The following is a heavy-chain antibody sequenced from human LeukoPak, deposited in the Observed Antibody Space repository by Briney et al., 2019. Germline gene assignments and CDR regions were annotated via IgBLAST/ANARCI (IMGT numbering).Heavy chain of an antibody. J-gene: IGHJ3*02. CDR3: AMQYYSDSTGYESAFDI. V-gene: IGHV3-43*02. CDR1: GFTFDDYA. D-gene: IGHD3-22*01. Sequence: GGSLRLSCAASGFTFDDYAMHWVRQAPGKGLEWVSLISGDGGSTYYADSVKGRFTISRDNSKNSLYLQMNSLRTEDTALYYCAMQYYSDSTGYESAFDIWGQGTMVTVSS. CDR2: ISGDGGST.